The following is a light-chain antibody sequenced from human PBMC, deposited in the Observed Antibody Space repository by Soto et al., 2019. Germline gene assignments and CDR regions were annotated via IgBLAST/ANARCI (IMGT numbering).Light chain of an antibody. Sequence: EIVMTQSPATLSVSPGEGATLSCRASQSVSSNLAWYQQKPGQAPRLLIYGASNRATGIPARFSGSRSGPEFTLTISSLQSEDFAAYYCQQSYSSPPTFGQGTKVDIK. CDR3: QQSYSSPPT. CDR2: GAS. J-gene: IGKJ1*01. V-gene: IGKV3-15*01. CDR1: QSVSSN.